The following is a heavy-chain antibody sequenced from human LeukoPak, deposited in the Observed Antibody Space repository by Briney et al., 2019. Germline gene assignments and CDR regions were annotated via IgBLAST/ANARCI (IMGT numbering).Heavy chain of an antibody. Sequence: EIRCRTPSLAGGAICRDNGWLMVEAAGKRMEWIGRIYTSGSTNYNPSLKSRVTMSVDTSKNQFSLKLSSVTAADTAVYYCARDHGSRGSSWLDWAAFDIWGQGTMVSVSP. CDR3: ARDHGSRGSSWLDWAAFDI. CDR2: IYTSGST. J-gene: IGHJ3*02. V-gene: IGHV4-4*07. CDR1: GGAICRDN. D-gene: IGHD6-13*01.